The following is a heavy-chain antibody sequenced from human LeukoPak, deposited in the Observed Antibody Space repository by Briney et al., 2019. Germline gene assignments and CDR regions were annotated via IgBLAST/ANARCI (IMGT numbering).Heavy chain of an antibody. V-gene: IGHV3-23*01. CDR3: AKDLLRHLDYD. Sequence: PGGSLRLSCAASGFTFSDYYMSWVRQAPGKGLEWVSAISGSGGSTYYADSVRGRFTISRDNSKNTLFLQMNSLRAEDTAVYYCAKDLLRHLDYDWGQGNLVTVSS. J-gene: IGHJ4*02. CDR2: ISGSGGST. D-gene: IGHD3-16*01. CDR1: GFTFSDYY.